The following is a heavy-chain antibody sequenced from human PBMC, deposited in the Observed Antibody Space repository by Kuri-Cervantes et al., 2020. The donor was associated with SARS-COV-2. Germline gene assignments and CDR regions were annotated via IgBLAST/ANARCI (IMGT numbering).Heavy chain of an antibody. V-gene: IGHV3-30-3*01. CDR2: ISYDGSNK. Sequence: GESLKISCAASGFTFSTYAMHWVRQAPGKGLEWVAVISYDGSNKNYADSVKGRFTISRDNSKNTLYLLMNSLRAEDTAVYYCARDGDVGTRRRFSGWTYYYYGMDVWGQGTTVTVSS. D-gene: IGHD6-19*01. CDR3: ARDGDVGTRRRFSGWTYYYYGMDV. J-gene: IGHJ6*02. CDR1: GFTFSTYA.